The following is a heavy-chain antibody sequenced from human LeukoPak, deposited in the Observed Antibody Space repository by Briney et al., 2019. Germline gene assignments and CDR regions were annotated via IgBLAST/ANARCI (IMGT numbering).Heavy chain of an antibody. CDR3: ARDLDYGGRSNFDH. V-gene: IGHV3-74*03. CDR1: GFTFSTYW. D-gene: IGHD4-23*01. CDR2: IKSDGSSI. J-gene: IGHJ4*02. Sequence: GGSLRLACAASGFTFSTYWMHWVRQAPGKGLVWVSRIKSDGSSIMYADSVRGRFTISGDNAKNTLYLQMNSLRAEDTAVYYCARDLDYGGRSNFDHWGQGTLVTVSS.